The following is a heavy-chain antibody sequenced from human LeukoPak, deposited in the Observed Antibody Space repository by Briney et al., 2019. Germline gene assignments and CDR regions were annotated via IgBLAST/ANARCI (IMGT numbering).Heavy chain of an antibody. J-gene: IGHJ4*02. CDR1: GYSFTSYW. Sequence: GEALKISCKGSGYSFTSYWIGWLRQLPGKGLEWMGIIYPGDSDTRYSPSFQGQVTISADKSISTAYLQWSSLKASDTAMYYCARATGVTLFPRQLDYWGQGPLVTVSS. CDR3: ARATGVTLFPRQLDY. D-gene: IGHD2-21*01. CDR2: IYPGDSDT. V-gene: IGHV5-51*01.